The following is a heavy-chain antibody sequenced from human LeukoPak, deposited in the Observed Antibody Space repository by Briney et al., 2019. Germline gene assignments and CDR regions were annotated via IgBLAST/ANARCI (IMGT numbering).Heavy chain of an antibody. J-gene: IGHJ4*02. V-gene: IGHV1-2*02. CDR1: GYTFTGYY. Sequence: ASVTVSCKASGYTFTGYYMHWVRQAPGQGLEWMGWINPNSGGTNYAQKFQGRVTMTRDTSISTAYMELSRLRSDDTAVYYCARATYYYGSGSPDYWGQGTLVTVSS. D-gene: IGHD3-10*01. CDR3: ARATYYYGSGSPDY. CDR2: INPNSGGT.